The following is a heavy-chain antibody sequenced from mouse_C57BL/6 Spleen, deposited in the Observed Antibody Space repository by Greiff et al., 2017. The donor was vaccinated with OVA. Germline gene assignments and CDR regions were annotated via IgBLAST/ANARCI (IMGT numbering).Heavy chain of an antibody. CDR3: VRHDWDLGGGFAY. D-gene: IGHD4-1*01. CDR1: GFSFNTYA. J-gene: IGHJ3*01. Sequence: EVQLVESGGGLVQPKGSLKLSCAASGFSFNTYAMNWVRQAPGKGLEWVARIRSKSNNYATYYADSVKDRFTISRDDSESMLYLQMNNLKTEDTAMYYCVRHDWDLGGGFAYWGQGTLVTVSA. CDR2: IRSKSNNYAT. V-gene: IGHV10-1*01.